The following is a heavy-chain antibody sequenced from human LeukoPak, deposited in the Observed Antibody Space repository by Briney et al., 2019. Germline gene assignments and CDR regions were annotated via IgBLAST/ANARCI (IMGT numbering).Heavy chain of an antibody. CDR2: IFTSGST. Sequence: SETLSLTCTVSGGSISSGSYYWSWIRQPAGKGLEWIGRIFTSGSTNYIPSLKSRVTISLDTSKNQFSLKLSSVTAADTAVYYCARVPRALYYFDYWGQGTLVTVSS. D-gene: IGHD3-10*01. J-gene: IGHJ4*02. CDR3: ARVPRALYYFDY. CDR1: GGSISSGSYY. V-gene: IGHV4-61*02.